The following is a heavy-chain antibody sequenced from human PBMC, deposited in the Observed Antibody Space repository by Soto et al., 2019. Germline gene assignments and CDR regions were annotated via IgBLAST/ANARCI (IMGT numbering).Heavy chain of an antibody. CDR1: GYTFTGYY. V-gene: IGHV1-2*04. Sequence: ASVKVSCKASGYTFTGYYMHWVRQAPGQGLEWMGWINPNSGGTNYAQKFQGWVTMTRDTSISTAYMELSRLRSDDTAVYYCARDRVSGYQSGRNHDAFDIWGQGTMVTVSS. CDR2: INPNSGGT. D-gene: IGHD3-3*01. J-gene: IGHJ3*02. CDR3: ARDRVSGYQSGRNHDAFDI.